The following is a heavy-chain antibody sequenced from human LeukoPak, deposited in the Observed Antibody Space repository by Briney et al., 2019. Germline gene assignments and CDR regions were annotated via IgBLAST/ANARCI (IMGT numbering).Heavy chain of an antibody. V-gene: IGHV3-23*01. J-gene: IGHJ4*02. D-gene: IGHD6-6*01. CDR2: INSGGAI. CDR1: GFTFSSYT. Sequence: GGSLRLSCAASGFTFSSYTMNWVRQPPGKGLEWVSTINSGGAINYADSVKGRFTISRDNPKNTLYLQMNSLRAEDTAVYYCAKRGSYSSSFTSTFDYWGQGTLVTVSS. CDR3: AKRGSYSSSFTSTFDY.